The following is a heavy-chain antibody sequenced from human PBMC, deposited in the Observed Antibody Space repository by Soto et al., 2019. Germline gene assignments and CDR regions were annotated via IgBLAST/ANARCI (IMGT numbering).Heavy chain of an antibody. J-gene: IGHJ4*02. CDR3: ARGYYYDSSGYYYYFDY. D-gene: IGHD3-22*01. Sequence: LSLTCTVSGGSISSGDYYWSWIRQPPGKGLEWIGYIYYSGSTYYNPSLKSRVTISVDTSKNQFSLKLSSVTAADTAVYYCARGYYYDSSGYYYYFDYWGQGTLVTVSS. CDR2: IYYSGST. CDR1: GGSISSGDYY. V-gene: IGHV4-30-4*01.